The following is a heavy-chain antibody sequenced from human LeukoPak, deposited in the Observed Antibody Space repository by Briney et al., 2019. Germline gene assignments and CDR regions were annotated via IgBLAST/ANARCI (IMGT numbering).Heavy chain of an antibody. CDR2: IYTSGST. J-gene: IGHJ6*03. CDR1: GGSISSYY. CDR3: ASNYGDYVRYYYYMDV. D-gene: IGHD4-17*01. Sequence: SETLSLTCTVSGGSISSYYWSWIRQPAGKGLEWIGRIYTSGSTNYNPSLKSRVTISVDTSKNQFSLKLSSVTAADTAVYYCASNYGDYVRYYYYMDVWGKGTTVTVSS. V-gene: IGHV4-4*07.